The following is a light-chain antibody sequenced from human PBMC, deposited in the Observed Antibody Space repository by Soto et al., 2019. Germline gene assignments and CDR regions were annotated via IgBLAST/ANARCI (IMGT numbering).Light chain of an antibody. CDR3: HHYNNKWPLLT. V-gene: IGKV3-15*01. Sequence: EIVMTQSPGTLSLSPGARATLSCRANQHVGSNLAWYQQKPGQAPRLLIYGASTRATAIPDRFSGSGSWTEFTLTISSLQSEDFGVSYGHHYNNKWPLLTLGGGTKVEIK. CDR1: QHVGSN. CDR2: GAS. J-gene: IGKJ4*01.